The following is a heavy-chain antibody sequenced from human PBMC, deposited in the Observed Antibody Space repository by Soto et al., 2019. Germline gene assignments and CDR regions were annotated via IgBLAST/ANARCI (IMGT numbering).Heavy chain of an antibody. CDR3: ARDRGRYYFDY. J-gene: IGHJ4*02. V-gene: IGHV4-30-2*01. Sequence: QLQLQESGSGLVKPSQTLSLTCAVSGGSISSGGYSWSWIRQPPGKGLEWIGYIYHSGSTYYNPSLQSRVTISVDRSKNQFSLKLSSVPAADTAVYSCARDRGRYYFDYWGQGTLVTVSS. D-gene: IGHD3-10*01. CDR2: IYHSGST. CDR1: GGSISSGGYS.